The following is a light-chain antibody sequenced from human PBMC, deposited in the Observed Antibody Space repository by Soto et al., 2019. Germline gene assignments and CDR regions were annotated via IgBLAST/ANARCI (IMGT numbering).Light chain of an antibody. V-gene: IGKV3-11*01. CDR1: QSVSSY. CDR2: DAS. CDR3: QQRSNWPLELT. J-gene: IGKJ4*01. Sequence: EIVLTQSPATLSLSPGERVTLSCRASQSVSSYLAWYQQKPGQAPRLLIYDASNRATGIPARFSGSGSGTDFTLTISSLEPEDFAVYYCQQRSNWPLELTFGGGTKVEIK.